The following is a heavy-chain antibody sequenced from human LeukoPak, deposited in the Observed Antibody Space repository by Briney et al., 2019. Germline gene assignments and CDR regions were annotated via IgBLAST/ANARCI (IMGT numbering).Heavy chain of an antibody. CDR2: ISAYNGNI. CDR1: GYTFTSYG. V-gene: IGHV1-18*01. D-gene: IGHD2-15*01. CDR3: ARDWGSRGSPGYFDY. Sequence: ASVKVSCKASGYTFTSYGLSWVRQAPGQGLEWMGWISAYNGNIKYAQKFQGRVTVTTDTSTSTAYMELRSLRSDDTAVYYCARDWGSRGSPGYFDYWGQGTLVTVSS. J-gene: IGHJ4*02.